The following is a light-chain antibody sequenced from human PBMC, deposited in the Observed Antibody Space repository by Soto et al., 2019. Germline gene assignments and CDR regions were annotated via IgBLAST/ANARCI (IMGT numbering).Light chain of an antibody. CDR1: QSLVHSDGNTY. CDR2: KVS. Sequence: DVVMTQSPLSLPVTLGQPASISCRSSQSLVHSDGNTYLNWFQQRPGQSPRRLIYKVSNRDSGVPVQCSGSGSGASFTVKIRRVEAEDVGVYYCVQSIRGAWTCGQGTELEI. CDR3: VQSIRGAWT. V-gene: IGKV2-30*02. J-gene: IGKJ1*01.